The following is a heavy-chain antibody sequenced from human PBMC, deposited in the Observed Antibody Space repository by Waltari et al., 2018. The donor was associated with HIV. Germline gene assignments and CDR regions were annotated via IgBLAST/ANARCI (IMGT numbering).Heavy chain of an antibody. D-gene: IGHD3-22*01. V-gene: IGHV3-49*05. CDR2: IRSKTYGGTT. CDR1: GFTFGDYA. Sequence: EVQLVESGGGLVKPGRSLRVSCTVSGFTFGDYAVTWLRQAPGKGLEWVGFIRSKTYGGTTEYAAPVKGRFAISRDDSKSIAYLQMNSLKTEDTAVYYCARGAYDSPGSAFDIWGQGTMVTVSS. J-gene: IGHJ3*02. CDR3: ARGAYDSPGSAFDI.